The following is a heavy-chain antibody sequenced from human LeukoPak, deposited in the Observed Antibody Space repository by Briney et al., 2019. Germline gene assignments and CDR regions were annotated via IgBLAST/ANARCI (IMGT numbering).Heavy chain of an antibody. D-gene: IGHD2-2*01. CDR1: GFTFSSYG. J-gene: IGHJ4*02. V-gene: IGHV3-33*06. Sequence: GGSLRLSCAASGFTFSSYGMHWVRQAPGKGLEWVAVIWYDGSNKYYADPVKGRFTISRDNSKNTLYLQMNSLRAEDTAVYYCAKVGSVVIPATAGGHYWGQGTLVTVSS. CDR3: AKVGSVVIPATAGGHY. CDR2: IWYDGSNK.